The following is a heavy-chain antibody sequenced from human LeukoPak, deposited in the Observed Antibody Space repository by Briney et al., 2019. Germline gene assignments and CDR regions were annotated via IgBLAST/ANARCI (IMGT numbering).Heavy chain of an antibody. CDR2: ISAYNGNT. CDR1: GYTFTSYG. Sequence: ASVKVSCKASGYTFTSYGISWVRQAPGQGLEWMGWISAYNGNTNYAQKLQGRVTMTTDTSTSTAYMELRSLRSNDTAVYYCARDGLSSGWYSSSWYWFDPWGQGTLVTVSS. CDR3: ARDGLSSGWYSSSWYWFDP. V-gene: IGHV1-18*01. J-gene: IGHJ5*02. D-gene: IGHD6-13*01.